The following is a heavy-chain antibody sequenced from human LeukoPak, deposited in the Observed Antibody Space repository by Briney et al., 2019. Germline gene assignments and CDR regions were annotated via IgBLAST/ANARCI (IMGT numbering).Heavy chain of an antibody. CDR2: ISGSGRST. CDR3: AKLRDSGTTRGCFDY. J-gene: IGHJ4*02. V-gene: IGHV3-23*01. Sequence: PGGSLRLSCAASGFTFSSYAMSWVRQAPGKGLEWVSTISGSGRSTYYADSVKGRFTISRDNSKNTLYLQMNSLRVEDTAVYYCAKLRDSGTTRGCFDYWGQGTLVTVSS. CDR1: GFTFSSYA. D-gene: IGHD1-26*01.